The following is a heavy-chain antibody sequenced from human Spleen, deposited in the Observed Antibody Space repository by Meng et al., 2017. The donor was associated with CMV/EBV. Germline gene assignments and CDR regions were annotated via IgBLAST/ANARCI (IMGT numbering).Heavy chain of an antibody. CDR1: GFTFSTYW. CDR2: IKQDGSER. J-gene: IGHJ3*01. CDR3: TRLNPP. V-gene: IGHV3-7*03. Sequence: GGSLRLSCAASGFTFSTYWMSWVRQAPGKGLEWVANIKQDGSERYYVDSVRGRFTISRDNAKNSLYLQMNSLKTEDTAVYYCTRLNPPWGQGTMVTVSS.